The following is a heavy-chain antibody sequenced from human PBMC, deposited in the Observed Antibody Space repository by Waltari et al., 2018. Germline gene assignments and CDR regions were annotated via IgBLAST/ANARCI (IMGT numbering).Heavy chain of an antibody. CDR1: GYTFSSYG. J-gene: IGHJ4*02. D-gene: IGHD1-26*01. Sequence: QVQLVQSGAEVKKPGASVKVSCKASGYTFSSYGISWVRQAPGQGLEWMGCISAYNGNTNSAQKFQGRVTMTTDTSTSTASMELRSLRSDDTALYYCARDNMGATTLYDYWGQGTLVTVSS. CDR3: ARDNMGATTLYDY. V-gene: IGHV1-18*01. CDR2: ISAYNGNT.